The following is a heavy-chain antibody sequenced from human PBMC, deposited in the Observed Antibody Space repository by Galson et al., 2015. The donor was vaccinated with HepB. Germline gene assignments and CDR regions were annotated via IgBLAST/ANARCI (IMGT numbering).Heavy chain of an antibody. CDR2: ISDSGSST. J-gene: IGHJ6*02. V-gene: IGHV3-23*01. Sequence: SLRLSCAASGFTFSSYAMSWVRQAPGKGLEWVSAISDSGSSTYYADSVKGRFTISRDNAKNSLYLQMNSLRAEDTAVYYCARVLGFYDILTGYYPFYYYGMDVWGQGTTVTVSS. D-gene: IGHD3-9*01. CDR3: ARVLGFYDILTGYYPFYYYGMDV. CDR1: GFTFSSYA.